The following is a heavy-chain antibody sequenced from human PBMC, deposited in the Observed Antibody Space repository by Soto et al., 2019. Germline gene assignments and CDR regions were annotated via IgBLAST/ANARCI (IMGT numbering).Heavy chain of an antibody. CDR1: GFTFSSYA. CDR3: AKDTIVVVTMYYFDY. V-gene: IGHV3-23*01. Sequence: EVQLLESGGGLVQPGGSLRLSCAASGFTFSSYAMSWVRQAPGKGLEWVSAISGSGGSTYYADSVKGLFTISRDNSKNTLYLQMNSLRAEDTAVYYCAKDTIVVVTMYYFDYWGQGTLVTVSS. D-gene: IGHD2-21*02. J-gene: IGHJ4*02. CDR2: ISGSGGST.